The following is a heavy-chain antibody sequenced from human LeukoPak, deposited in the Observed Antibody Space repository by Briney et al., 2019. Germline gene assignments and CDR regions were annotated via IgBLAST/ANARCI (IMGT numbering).Heavy chain of an antibody. Sequence: TSETLSLTCTVSGGSITSGDYYWNWVRQPPGKGLEWIGNLNFIWSLFYHPSLKSRVTMSADPSQNQFSLGLMSVTAADTAVYYCATRTYRAHFDHWGQGTLVTVSS. V-gene: IGHV4-39*01. D-gene: IGHD4/OR15-4a*01. CDR2: LNFIWSL. CDR3: ATRTYRAHFDH. J-gene: IGHJ4*02. CDR1: GGSITSGDYY.